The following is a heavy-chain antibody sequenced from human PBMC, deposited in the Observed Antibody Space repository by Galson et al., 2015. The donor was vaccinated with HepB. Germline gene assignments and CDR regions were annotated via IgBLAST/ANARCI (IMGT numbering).Heavy chain of an antibody. CDR3: ARDAYYYDSSEGGGAFDI. V-gene: IGHV4-59*01. CDR2: IYYSGST. J-gene: IGHJ3*02. CDR1: GGSISSYY. Sequence: TLSLTCTVSGGSISSYYWSWIRQPPGKGLEWIGYIYYSGSTNYNPSLKSRVTISVDTSKNQFSLKLSSVTAADTAVYYCARDAYYYDSSEGGGAFDIWGQGTMVTVSP. D-gene: IGHD3-22*01.